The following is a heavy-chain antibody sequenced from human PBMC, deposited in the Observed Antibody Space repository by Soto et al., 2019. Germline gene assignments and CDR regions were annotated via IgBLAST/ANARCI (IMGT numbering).Heavy chain of an antibody. CDR1: GGTFSSYA. V-gene: IGHV1-69*12. CDR3: ARDPAQDNWNYKGGEGY. CDR2: INPIFGTA. D-gene: IGHD1-7*01. Sequence: QVQLVQSGAEVKKPGSSVKVSCKASGGTFSSYAISWVRQAPGQGLEWMGGINPIFGTANYAQKFQGRVTITADESTSTAYMELSSLRSEDTDVYYCARDPAQDNWNYKGGEGYWGQGTLVTVSS. J-gene: IGHJ4*02.